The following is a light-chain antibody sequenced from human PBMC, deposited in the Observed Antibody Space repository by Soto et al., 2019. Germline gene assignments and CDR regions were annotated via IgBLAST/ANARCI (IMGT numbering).Light chain of an antibody. CDR2: ATS. CDR1: QSVSTK. CDR3: QQYSNWPPIT. V-gene: IGKV3-15*01. J-gene: IGKJ5*01. Sequence: EIVMTQSPATLSVSPGERATLSCRASQSVSTKVAWYQQKPGQAPRLLIYATSTRATGAPARFSGSGSGTEFTLTISNLHSEDFAVYYCQQYSNWPPITFGQGTRLEIK.